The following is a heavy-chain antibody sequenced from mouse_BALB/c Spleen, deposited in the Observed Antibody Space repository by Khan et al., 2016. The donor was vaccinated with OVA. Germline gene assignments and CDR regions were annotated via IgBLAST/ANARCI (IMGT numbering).Heavy chain of an antibody. J-gene: IGHJ4*01. CDR2: INPKNGGT. CDR3: ARDAGRS. V-gene: IGHV1-18*01. D-gene: IGHD3-3*01. CDR1: GYTFPEYT. Sequence: EVELVESGPELVKPGASVKISCKTSGYTFPEYTVHWVKQSLGKSLDWIGVINPKNGGTAYNQKFKGKATLTVDKSSSTAYMEFRSLTSEDSSVYDCARDAGRSWGQGTSVTVAS.